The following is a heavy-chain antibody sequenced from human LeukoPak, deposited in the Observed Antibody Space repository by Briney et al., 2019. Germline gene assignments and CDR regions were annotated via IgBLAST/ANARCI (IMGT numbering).Heavy chain of an antibody. Sequence: SETLSLTCTVSGGSISSGSYYWSWIRQPAGKGLEWIGRIYTSGSTNYNPSLKSRVTISVGTSKNQFSLKLSSVTAADTAAYYCARSHYYDYARSWFDPWGQGTLVTVSS. V-gene: IGHV4-61*02. CDR3: ARSHYYDYARSWFDP. CDR2: IYTSGST. J-gene: IGHJ5*02. CDR1: GGSISSGSYY. D-gene: IGHD3-16*01.